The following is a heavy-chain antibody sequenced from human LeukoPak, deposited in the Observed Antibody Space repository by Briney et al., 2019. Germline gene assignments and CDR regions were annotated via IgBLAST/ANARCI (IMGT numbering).Heavy chain of an antibody. CDR1: RFTFSNAW. V-gene: IGHV3-15*01. D-gene: IGHD4/OR15-4a*01. CDR3: AIDEPNYAPYDFDY. CDR2: IKSKVGGETT. J-gene: IGHJ4*02. Sequence: PGGSLRLSCAASRFTFSNAWMNWVRQAPGKGLEWVGRIKSKVGGETTDYAAPVKGRFTISRDDSNNMVYLQMNSLKIEDTAVYYGAIDEPNYAPYDFDYWGQGTLVTVSS.